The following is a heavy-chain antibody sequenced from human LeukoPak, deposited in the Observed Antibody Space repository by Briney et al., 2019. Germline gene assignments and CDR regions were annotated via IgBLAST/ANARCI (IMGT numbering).Heavy chain of an antibody. Sequence: PGGSLRLSCAASGFTFSSYAMSWVRQAPGKGLEWGSAISGSGGSTYYADSVKGRFTISRDNSKNTLYLQMNSLRAEDTAVYYCAKVEAAPSYFDYWGQGTLVTVSS. D-gene: IGHD6-6*01. V-gene: IGHV3-23*01. CDR1: GFTFSSYA. CDR2: ISGSGGST. J-gene: IGHJ4*02. CDR3: AKVEAAPSYFDY.